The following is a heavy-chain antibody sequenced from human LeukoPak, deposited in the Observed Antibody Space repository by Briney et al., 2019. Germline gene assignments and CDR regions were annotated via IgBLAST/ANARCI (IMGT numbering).Heavy chain of an antibody. CDR1: GGSISSYY. D-gene: IGHD3-10*01. CDR3: ARTGFGEFDRHFPVDV. J-gene: IGHJ6*04. CDR2: IYASGST. Sequence: SETLSLTCTVSGGSISSYYWSWMRQPAGKGLEWIGRIYASGSTNYNSSLNSRVTISVDTSKNQFSLKLSSVTAADTAVYYCARTGFGEFDRHFPVDVWGEGTTVTISS. V-gene: IGHV4-4*07.